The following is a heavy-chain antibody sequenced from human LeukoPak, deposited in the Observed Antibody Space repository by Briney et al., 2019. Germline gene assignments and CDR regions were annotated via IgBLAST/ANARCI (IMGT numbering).Heavy chain of an antibody. J-gene: IGHJ3*02. CDR2: IYYSGST. CDR1: GGSISSSSYY. CDR3: ARGLVWRFLLDSRRDSFDI. V-gene: IGHV4-39*07. D-gene: IGHD3-16*01. Sequence: SETLSLTCTVSGGSISSSSYYWGWLRQPPGKGLEWIGSIYYSGSTYYNPSLKSRVTISVDTSKNQFSLRLRSVTAADTAVYYCARGLVWRFLLDSRRDSFDIWGQGTIITVSS.